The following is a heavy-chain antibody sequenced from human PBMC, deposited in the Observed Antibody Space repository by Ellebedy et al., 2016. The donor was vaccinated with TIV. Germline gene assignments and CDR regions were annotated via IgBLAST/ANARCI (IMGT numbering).Heavy chain of an antibody. CDR3: ARGLTGYYGSGRRIWFDP. CDR2: INHSGST. V-gene: IGHV4-34*01. J-gene: IGHJ5*02. D-gene: IGHD3-10*01. CDR1: GGSFSGYY. Sequence: MPSETLSLTCAVYGGSFSGYYWSWIRQPPGKGLEWIGEINHSGSTNYNPSLKSRVTISVDTSKNQFSLKLSSVTAADTAVYYCARGLTGYYGSGRRIWFDPWGQGTLVTVSS.